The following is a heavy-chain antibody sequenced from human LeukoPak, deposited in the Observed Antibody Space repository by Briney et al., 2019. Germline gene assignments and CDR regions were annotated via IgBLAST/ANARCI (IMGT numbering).Heavy chain of an antibody. D-gene: IGHD2-2*01. CDR2: ISTYNGNT. J-gene: IGHJ4*02. Sequence: GASVKVSCKTSGYTFTNHAISWVRQAPGQGLEWMGWISTYNGNTNYAQKLQGRVTMTTDTSTSTAYMELRSLRSDDTAVYYCARGYCSSTSCLFDYWGQGTLVTVSS. CDR1: GYTFTNHA. V-gene: IGHV1-18*01. CDR3: ARGYCSSTSCLFDY.